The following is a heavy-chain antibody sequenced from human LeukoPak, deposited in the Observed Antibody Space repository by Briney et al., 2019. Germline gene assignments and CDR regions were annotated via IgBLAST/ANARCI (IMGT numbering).Heavy chain of an antibody. Sequence: AGGSLRLSCAASGFTFDDYGMNWVRQAPGKGLEWVSDINWNGGSTGYADSVKGRFTISRDNAKNSLYLQMNSLRAEDTALYYCASTIFGGFDPWGQGTLVTVSS. CDR3: ASTIFGGFDP. D-gene: IGHD3-3*01. CDR1: GFTFDDYG. CDR2: INWNGGST. J-gene: IGHJ5*02. V-gene: IGHV3-20*04.